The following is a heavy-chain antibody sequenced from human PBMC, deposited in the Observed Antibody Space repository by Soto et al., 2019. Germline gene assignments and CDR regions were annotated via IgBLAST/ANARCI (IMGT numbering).Heavy chain of an antibody. CDR2: IHHSGST. CDR1: GGSFSGYY. J-gene: IGHJ4*02. V-gene: IGHV4-34*01. Sequence: SETLSLTCAVYGGSFSGYYWSWIRQPPGKGLEWIGEIHHSGSTNYNPSLKSRVTISVDTSKNQFSLKLSSVTAADTAVYYCARGENWNYGTFDYWGQGTLVTVS. CDR3: ARGENWNYGTFDY. D-gene: IGHD1-7*01.